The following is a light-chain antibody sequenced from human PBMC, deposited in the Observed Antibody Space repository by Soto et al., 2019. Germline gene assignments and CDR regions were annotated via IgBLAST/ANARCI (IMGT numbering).Light chain of an antibody. J-gene: IGKJ1*01. CDR2: SAS. V-gene: IGKV1-9*01. CDR3: QQLNSFPPE. Sequence: DIRMTQSPASLSASVGDRVTVTCRASQNIYKYLHWYQQKPGTAPNLLIFSASILQRGVPSRFSGGASGTEFTLTITSLQSDDFATYYCQQLNSFPPEFGHGPKADIK. CDR1: QNIYKY.